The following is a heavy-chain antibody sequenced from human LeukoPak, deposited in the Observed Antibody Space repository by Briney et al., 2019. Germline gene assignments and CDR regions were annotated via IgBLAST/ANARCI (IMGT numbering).Heavy chain of an antibody. D-gene: IGHD4-11*01. CDR1: GGSIGGYY. CDR2: IYYSGST. Sequence: SETLSLTCTVSGGSIGGYYWSWIRQPPGKGLEWIGYIYYSGSTNYNPSLESRVTISVDTSKNQFSLKLSSVTAADTAVYYCARAPYSNYYFDYWGQGTLVTVSS. V-gene: IGHV4-59*01. J-gene: IGHJ4*02. CDR3: ARAPYSNYYFDY.